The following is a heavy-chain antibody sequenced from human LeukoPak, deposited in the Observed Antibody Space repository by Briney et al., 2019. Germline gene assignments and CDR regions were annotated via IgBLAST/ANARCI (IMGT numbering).Heavy chain of an antibody. CDR2: IIPIFGTA. CDR1: GGTFSSYA. J-gene: IGHJ4*02. Sequence: SVKVSRKASGGTFSSYAISWVRQAPGQGLEWMGRIIPIFGTANYAQKFQGRVTITTDESTSTAYMELSSLRSEDTAVYYCARLPDYDILTGYPYYFDYWGQGTLVTVSS. CDR3: ARLPDYDILTGYPYYFDY. V-gene: IGHV1-69*05. D-gene: IGHD3-9*01.